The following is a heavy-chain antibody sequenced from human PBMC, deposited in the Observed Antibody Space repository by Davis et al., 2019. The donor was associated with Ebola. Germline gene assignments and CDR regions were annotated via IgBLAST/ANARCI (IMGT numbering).Heavy chain of an antibody. Sequence: GESLKISCAASGFTFSSYSMNWVRQAPGKGLEWVSVIYSGGSTYYADSVKGRFTISRDNSKNTLYLQMNSLRAEDTAVYYCARGRDYYDSSGYSDAFDIWGQGTMVTVSS. J-gene: IGHJ3*02. CDR3: ARGRDYYDSSGYSDAFDI. D-gene: IGHD3-22*01. CDR1: GFTFSSYS. CDR2: IYSGGST. V-gene: IGHV3-66*01.